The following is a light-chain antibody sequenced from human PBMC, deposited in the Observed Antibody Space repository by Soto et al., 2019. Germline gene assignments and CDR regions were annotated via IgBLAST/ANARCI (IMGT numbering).Light chain of an antibody. J-gene: IGKJ1*01. CDR1: QSISSN. CDR2: GTS. CDR3: QQYGSSEP. V-gene: IGKV3-15*01. Sequence: SCSASQSISSNLAWYQQKPGQAPRLLIYGTSIRATDIPARFSGSGSGTEFTLTIRGVQSEDFAVYYCQQYGSSEPFGQGTKVDIK.